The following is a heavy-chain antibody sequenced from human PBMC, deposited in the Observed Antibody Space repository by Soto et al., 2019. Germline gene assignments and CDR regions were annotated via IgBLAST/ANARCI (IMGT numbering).Heavy chain of an antibody. Sequence: GGSLRLSWAASGCTFSSYAMSWIRQAPGKGLEWVSAISGSGGSTYYADSVKGRFTISRDNSKNTLYLQMNSLRAEDTAVYYYAKDLGRDYYYYYGMDVWGQGTTVTVSS. CDR2: ISGSGGST. J-gene: IGHJ6*02. CDR3: AKDLGRDYYYYYGMDV. CDR1: GCTFSSYA. V-gene: IGHV3-23*01.